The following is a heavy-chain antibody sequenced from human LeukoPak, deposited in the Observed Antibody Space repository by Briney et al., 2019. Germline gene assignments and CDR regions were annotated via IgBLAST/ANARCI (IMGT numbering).Heavy chain of an antibody. J-gene: IGHJ6*02. V-gene: IGHV3-21*01. D-gene: IGHD6-13*01. CDR3: ARVLRIAAASYYYYGMDV. CDR2: ISSGSSYI. Sequence: KPGGSLRLSCAASGFTFSSYSMNWVRQAPGEGLEWVSFISSGSSYIYYADSVKGRFTISRDNAKNSLYLQMNSLRAEDTAVYYCARVLRIAAASYYYYGMDVWGQGTTVTVSS. CDR1: GFTFSSYS.